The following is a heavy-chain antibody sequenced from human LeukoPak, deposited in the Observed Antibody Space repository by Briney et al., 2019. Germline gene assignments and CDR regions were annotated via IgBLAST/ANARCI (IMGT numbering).Heavy chain of an antibody. CDR1: ANTLTGYY. Sequence: ASVKVSCKASANTLTGYYMHWVRQAPGQGLEWMGWINPKSGGTNYAQKFQGRVTMTRDTSISTAFMELSRLRSDDTAVYYCARALSGDLGGYWGQGTLVTVSS. CDR2: INPKSGGT. D-gene: IGHD1-26*01. CDR3: ARALSGDLGGY. J-gene: IGHJ4*02. V-gene: IGHV1-2*02.